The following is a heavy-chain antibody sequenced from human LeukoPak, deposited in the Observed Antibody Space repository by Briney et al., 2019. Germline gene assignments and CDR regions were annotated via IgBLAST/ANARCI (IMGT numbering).Heavy chain of an antibody. D-gene: IGHD6-19*01. CDR2: IYYSGST. V-gene: IGHV4-39*07. Sequence: PSETLSLTCTVSGGSISSSSYYWGWIRQPPGKGLEWIGSIYYSGSTYYNPSLKSRVTISVDTSKNQFSLKLSSVTAADTAVYYCARDRIAVAGGRSTYYYGMDVWGQGTTVTVSS. CDR1: GGSISSSSYY. CDR3: ARDRIAVAGGRSTYYYGMDV. J-gene: IGHJ6*02.